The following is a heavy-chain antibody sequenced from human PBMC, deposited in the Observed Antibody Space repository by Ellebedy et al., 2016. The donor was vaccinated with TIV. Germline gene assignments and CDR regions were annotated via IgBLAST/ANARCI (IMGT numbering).Heavy chain of an antibody. CDR2: IAIDSTT. CDR1: ELTVTSNY. Sequence: GGSLRLSCAASELTVTSNYMSWVRQAPGKGLEWVSTIAIDSTTYYADSVKGSFTISRDNSKNTLEIQMNSLRAEDTAVYYCARETYNDVDLKLWGIFDIWGQGTMVTVSS. V-gene: IGHV3-66*01. J-gene: IGHJ3*02. CDR3: ARETYNDVDLKLWGIFDI. D-gene: IGHD3-10*01.